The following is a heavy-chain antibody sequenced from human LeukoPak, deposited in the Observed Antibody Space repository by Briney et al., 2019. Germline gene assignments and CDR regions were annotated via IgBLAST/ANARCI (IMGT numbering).Heavy chain of an antibody. CDR3: ARQLNY. D-gene: IGHD5-18*01. CDR2: IGAYAART. J-gene: IGHJ4*02. Sequence: PGGSLRLSCAASGFTFDDYAMHWVRQAPGRGLEWVSTIGAYAARTYYADSVKGRFTTSRENSKSTLSLQMNSLRAEDTAVYYCARQLNYWGQGTLVTVSS. CDR1: GFTFDDYA. V-gene: IGHV3-23*01.